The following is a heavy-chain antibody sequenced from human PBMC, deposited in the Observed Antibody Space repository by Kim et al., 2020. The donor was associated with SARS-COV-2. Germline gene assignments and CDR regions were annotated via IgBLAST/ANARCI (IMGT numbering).Heavy chain of an antibody. CDR1: GYTFTSYY. CDR2: INPSGGST. CDR3: ARDRLHDDQRDYYGSGNAFDI. J-gene: IGHJ3*02. V-gene: IGHV1-46*01. Sequence: ASVKVSCKASGYTFTSYYMHWVRQAPGQGLEWMGIINPSGGSTSYAQKFQGRVTMTRDTSTSTVYMELSSLRSEDTAVYYCARDRLHDDQRDYYGSGNAFDIWGQGTMVTVSS. D-gene: IGHD3-10*01.